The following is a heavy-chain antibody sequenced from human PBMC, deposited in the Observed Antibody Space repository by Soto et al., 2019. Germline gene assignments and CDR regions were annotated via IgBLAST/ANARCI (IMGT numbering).Heavy chain of an antibody. CDR2: IYYSGST. D-gene: IGHD3-3*01. CDR3: ARDRSGYSDFDY. Sequence: SETLSLTCTVSGGSISSGGYYWSWIRQHPGKGLEWIGYIYYSGSTYYNPSLKSRVTISVDTSKNQFSLKLSSVTAADTALYYCARDRSGYSDFDYWGQGTLVTVSS. J-gene: IGHJ4*02. CDR1: GGSISSGGYY. V-gene: IGHV4-31*03.